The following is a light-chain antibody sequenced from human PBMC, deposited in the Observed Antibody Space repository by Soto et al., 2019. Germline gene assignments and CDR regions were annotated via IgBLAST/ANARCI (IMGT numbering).Light chain of an antibody. CDR3: QQYNSYSPT. CDR2: KAS. V-gene: IGKV1-5*03. J-gene: IGKJ3*01. CDR1: QSISSW. Sequence: DIQMTQSPSTLSASVGDRVTITCRASQSISSWLAWYQQKPGKAPKLLIYKASSLESGVPSRFSGSGSGTEFTLTISSLPPDDFATYYCQQYNSYSPTFGPGTKVDIK.